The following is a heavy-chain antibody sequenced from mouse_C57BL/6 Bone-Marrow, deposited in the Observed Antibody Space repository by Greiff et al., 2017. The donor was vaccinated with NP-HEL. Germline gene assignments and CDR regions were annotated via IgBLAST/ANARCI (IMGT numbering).Heavy chain of an antibody. CDR2: ISYDGSN. D-gene: IGHD1-1*01. Sequence: EVKLMESGPGLVKPSQSLSLTCSVTGYSITSGYYWNWIRQFPGNKLEWMGYISYDGSNNYNPSLKNRISITRDTSKNQFFLKLNSVTTEDTATYYCARLLLQYYFDYWGQGTTLTVSS. V-gene: IGHV3-6*01. J-gene: IGHJ2*01. CDR3: ARLLLQYYFDY. CDR1: GYSITSGYY.